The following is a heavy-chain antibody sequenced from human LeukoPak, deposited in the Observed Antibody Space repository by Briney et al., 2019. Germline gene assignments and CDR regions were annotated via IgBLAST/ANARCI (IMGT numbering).Heavy chain of an antibody. J-gene: IGHJ3*02. CDR2: ISSSGSTI. D-gene: IGHD1-26*01. CDR3: ARAPVGATGDAFDI. V-gene: IGHV3-48*03. Sequence: GGSLRLSCAASGFTFSSYEMNWVRQAPGKGLEWVSYISSSGSTIYYADSVKGRFTISRDNAKNSLYLQMNSLRAEGTAVYYCARAPVGATGDAFDIWGQGTMVSVSS. CDR1: GFTFSSYE.